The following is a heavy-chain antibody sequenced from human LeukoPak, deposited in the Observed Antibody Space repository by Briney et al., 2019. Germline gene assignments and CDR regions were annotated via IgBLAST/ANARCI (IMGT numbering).Heavy chain of an antibody. Sequence: GASVKVSCKASGYTFTSHYMHWVRQAPGQGLEWMGIINPSGGSTSYPQKFQGRVTMTRDTSTSTVYMELSSLRSEDTAVYYCARDPNRIAAAGRGNWFDPWGQGTLVTVSS. CDR3: ARDPNRIAAAGRGNWFDP. V-gene: IGHV1-46*01. J-gene: IGHJ5*02. CDR2: INPSGGST. D-gene: IGHD6-13*01. CDR1: GYTFTSHY.